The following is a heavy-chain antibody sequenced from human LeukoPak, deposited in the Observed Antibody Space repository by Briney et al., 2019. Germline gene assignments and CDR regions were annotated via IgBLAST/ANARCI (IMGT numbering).Heavy chain of an antibody. Sequence: SETLSLTCTVSGGSISSYYWSWIRQPAGKGLEWIGRIYTRGSTNYNPSLKSRVTMSVDTSKNQFSLKLSSVTAADTAVYYCARDKADTAMINWFDPWGQGTLVTVSS. CDR2: IYTRGST. J-gene: IGHJ5*02. V-gene: IGHV4-4*07. CDR3: ARDKADTAMINWFDP. CDR1: GGSISSYY. D-gene: IGHD5-18*01.